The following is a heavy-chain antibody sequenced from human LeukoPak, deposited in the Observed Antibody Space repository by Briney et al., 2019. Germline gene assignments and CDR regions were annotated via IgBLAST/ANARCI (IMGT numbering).Heavy chain of an antibody. CDR1: GFTFSNYW. CDR2: SSNIGSNT. J-gene: IGHJ6*03. D-gene: IGHD6-13*01. V-gene: IGHV3-74*01. CDR3: ARGRATAVPHYYDYLMDV. Sequence: PGGSLTLSCAGSGFTFSNYWMHWVRHTPGQRLEWVSSSSNIGSNTHYADSVRGRFTISRDNGNNILSLHTSCLSVDDAAVYFCARGRATAVPHYYDYLMDVWDTGTPVTVPS.